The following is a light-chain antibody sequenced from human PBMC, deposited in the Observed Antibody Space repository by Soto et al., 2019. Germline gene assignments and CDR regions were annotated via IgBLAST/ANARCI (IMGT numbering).Light chain of an antibody. CDR2: GAS. J-gene: IGKJ1*01. CDR3: QHYHSSPWT. CDR1: QSLSSNY. Sequence: EIVLTQSAGTLSLSPGERATLSCRASQSLSSNYIAWYQQNPGQAPRLLIFGASSRATGIPDRFSGSGSGTDFTLTISRLEPEDFAVYYCQHYHSSPWTFGHGTQVEIK. V-gene: IGKV3-20*01.